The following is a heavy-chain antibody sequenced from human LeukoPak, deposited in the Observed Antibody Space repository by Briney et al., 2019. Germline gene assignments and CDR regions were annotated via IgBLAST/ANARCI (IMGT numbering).Heavy chain of an antibody. Sequence: PSETLSLTCTVSGGSVSSGSYYWNWIRQPPGKGLEWIGYISYSGSTNYNPSLKSRVTISVDTSKNQFSLKLSSVTAADTAVYYCATGPAGYAFDYWGQGTLVTVSS. V-gene: IGHV4-61*01. D-gene: IGHD2-8*01. J-gene: IGHJ4*02. CDR1: GGSVSSGSYY. CDR3: ATGPAGYAFDY. CDR2: ISYSGST.